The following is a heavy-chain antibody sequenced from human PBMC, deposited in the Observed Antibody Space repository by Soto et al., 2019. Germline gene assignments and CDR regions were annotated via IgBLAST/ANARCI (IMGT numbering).Heavy chain of an antibody. CDR2: ISGSGGST. Sequence: PGGSLRLSCAASGFTFSSYAMSWVRQAPGKGLEWVSAISGSGGSTYYADSVKGRFTISRDNSKNTLYLQMNSLRAEDTAVYYCAKAHSMVRGVSYYFDYWGQGTLVTVSS. D-gene: IGHD3-10*01. V-gene: IGHV3-23*01. J-gene: IGHJ4*02. CDR3: AKAHSMVRGVSYYFDY. CDR1: GFTFSSYA.